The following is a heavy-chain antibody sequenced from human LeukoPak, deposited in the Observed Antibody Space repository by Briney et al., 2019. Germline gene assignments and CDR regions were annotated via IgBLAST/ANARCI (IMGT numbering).Heavy chain of an antibody. CDR2: INWNGGST. Sequence: GSLRLSCAASGFTFDDYGMSWVRQAPGKGLEWVSYINWNGGSTGYADSVKGRFTISRDNARNLLSLQMNSLRAEDTAVYYCARGDPIYDFWSGGDYWGQGSLVTVSS. J-gene: IGHJ4*02. V-gene: IGHV3-20*04. CDR3: ARGDPIYDFWSGGDY. CDR1: GFTFDDYG. D-gene: IGHD3-3*01.